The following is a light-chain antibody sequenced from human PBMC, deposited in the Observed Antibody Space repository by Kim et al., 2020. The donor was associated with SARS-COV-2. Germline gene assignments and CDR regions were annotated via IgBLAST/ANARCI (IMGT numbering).Light chain of an antibody. CDR1: QSISSW. CDR2: DAS. J-gene: IGKJ1*01. V-gene: IGKV1-5*01. CDR3: QQYNSYPQT. Sequence: ASVGDRGTITCRASQSISSWLAWYQQKPGKAPKLLIYDASSLESGVPSRFSGSGSGTEVTLTISSLQPDDCATYYCQQYNSYPQTFGQGTKVDIK.